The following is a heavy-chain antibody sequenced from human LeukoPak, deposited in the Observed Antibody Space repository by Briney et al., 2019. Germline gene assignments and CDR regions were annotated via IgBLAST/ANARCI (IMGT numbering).Heavy chain of an antibody. D-gene: IGHD3-9*01. J-gene: IGHJ4*02. CDR3: AKWGDYDVLTGYYVPDY. CDR2: LLGSGGST. CDR1: AFTFSNYA. V-gene: IGHV3-23*01. Sequence: GGTLRLSCAASAFTFSNYAMSPLRQAPGKGLAWVSALLGSGGSTYYADSVKGRFTVSRDNSKSTLYLQMNSLRAEDTALYYCAKWGDYDVLTGYYVPDYWGQGTLVTVSS.